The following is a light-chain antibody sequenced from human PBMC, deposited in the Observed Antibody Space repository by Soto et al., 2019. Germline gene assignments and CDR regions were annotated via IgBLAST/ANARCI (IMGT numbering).Light chain of an antibody. V-gene: IGKV3-11*01. J-gene: IGKJ1*01. CDR1: QSVGNY. Sequence: VLTQSPATLSLSPGERATLSCRASQSVGNYLAWYQQKSGQAPSLLIYGASNRATGIPARFSGSGSGTDFTLTISTLEPEDFAVYYCQQRSNSWTFGQGTRVEIK. CDR3: QQRSNSWT. CDR2: GAS.